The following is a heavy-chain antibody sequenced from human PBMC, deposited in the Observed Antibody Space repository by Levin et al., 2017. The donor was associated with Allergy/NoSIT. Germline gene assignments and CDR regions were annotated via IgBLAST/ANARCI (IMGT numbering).Heavy chain of an antibody. Sequence: KPSETLSLTCAVYGASFSGHYWTWIRQPPGKGLEWIGEITHSGTFNKNPSLKSRVTISADTSKNHVSLKLRSVTAADTAVYYCARLVTYYYDRSGLSGHYHYGLDVWGQGTTVTVSS. V-gene: IGHV4-34*01. D-gene: IGHD3-22*01. CDR2: ITHSGTF. CDR3: ARLVTYYYDRSGLSGHYHYGLDV. CDR1: GASFSGHY. J-gene: IGHJ6*02.